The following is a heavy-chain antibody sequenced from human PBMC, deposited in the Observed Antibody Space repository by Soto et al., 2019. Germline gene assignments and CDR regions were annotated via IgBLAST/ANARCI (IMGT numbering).Heavy chain of an antibody. Sequence: QGHLVQSGAEVKKPGTSVKVSCKASGYTFTRYGISWVRQAPGQGLEWMGWISGYNGDTNYAQNLQGRVTMTIDTSTSTAYMELRSLTSDDTAVYYCAKNGQPPYYCSGLDVWGQGTTVTVSS. J-gene: IGHJ6*02. CDR3: AKNGQPPYYCSGLDV. D-gene: IGHD2-8*01. V-gene: IGHV1-18*01. CDR2: ISGYNGDT. CDR1: GYTFTRYG.